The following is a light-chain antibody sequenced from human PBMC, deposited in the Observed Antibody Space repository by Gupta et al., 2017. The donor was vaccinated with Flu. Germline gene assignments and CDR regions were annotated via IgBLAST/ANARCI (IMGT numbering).Light chain of an antibody. J-gene: IGLJ3*02. Sequence: QSALTQPASVSGSPGQSITISCTGTSNDVGSYNLVSWYQQHPGKVPKLMIYENKKRPSGVSNRFSGSKSGNTASQTIAGHQAEAEADYYCCAYANSSWVFGGGTKVTVL. CDR2: ENK. CDR3: CAYANSSWV. CDR1: SNDVGSYNL. V-gene: IGLV2-23*01.